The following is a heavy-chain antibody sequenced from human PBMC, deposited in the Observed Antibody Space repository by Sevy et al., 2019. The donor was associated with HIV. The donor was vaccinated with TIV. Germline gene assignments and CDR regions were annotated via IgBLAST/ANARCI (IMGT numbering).Heavy chain of an antibody. CDR2: IKEDGSEK. CDR1: GSTFSSYW. V-gene: IGHV3-7*01. J-gene: IGHJ6*04. CDR3: ARWDV. Sequence: GGSLRLPCAASGSTFSSYWMNWVRQPPGKGRGWVANIKEDGSEKYYGDPVKGRLTISRDKAQNSLYLEMNSLRAEDTAVYYCARWDVWGKGTTVTVSS.